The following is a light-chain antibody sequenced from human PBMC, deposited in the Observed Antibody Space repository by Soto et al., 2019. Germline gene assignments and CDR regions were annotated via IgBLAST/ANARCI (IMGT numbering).Light chain of an antibody. V-gene: IGKV3-15*01. CDR3: QQYNNWPPWT. J-gene: IGKJ1*01. CDR1: QSVGGK. CDR2: DVS. Sequence: EIVLTQPPATLSVSPGERATLSCRARQSVGGKVAWYQQKRGQSPRLLIYDVSTRATGIPTRFTGSGSGTEFTLTISSLQSEDFALYCCQQYNNWPPWTFGQGTKVEIK.